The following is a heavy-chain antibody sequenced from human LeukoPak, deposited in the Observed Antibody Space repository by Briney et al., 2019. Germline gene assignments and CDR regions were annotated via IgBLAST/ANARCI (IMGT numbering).Heavy chain of an antibody. V-gene: IGHV1-18*01. Sequence: ASVKVSCKASVYTFTSYGISWVRQAPGQGLEWMGWISAYNGNTNYAQKLQGRVTMTTDTSTSTAYMELRSVRSDDTAVYYCRSGWYGSGTDYWGQGTLVTVSS. CDR1: VYTFTSYG. CDR2: ISAYNGNT. CDR3: RSGWYGSGTDY. D-gene: IGHD6-19*01. J-gene: IGHJ4*02.